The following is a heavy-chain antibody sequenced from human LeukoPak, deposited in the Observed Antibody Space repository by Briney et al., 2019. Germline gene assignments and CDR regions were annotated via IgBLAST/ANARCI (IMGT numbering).Heavy chain of an antibody. CDR1: GGSISSYY. CDR2: IYYSGST. Sequence: TSETLSLTCTVSGGSISSYYWSWIRQPPGKGLEWIGYIYYSGSTDYNPSLKSRVTISVDTSKNQFSLKLSSVTAADTAVYYCASSPVLRLDWGQGTLVTVSS. V-gene: IGHV4-59*01. J-gene: IGHJ4*02. D-gene: IGHD3-10*01. CDR3: ASSPVLRLD.